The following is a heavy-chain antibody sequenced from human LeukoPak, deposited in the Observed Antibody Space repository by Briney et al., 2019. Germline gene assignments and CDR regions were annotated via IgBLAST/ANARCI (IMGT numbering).Heavy chain of an antibody. V-gene: IGHV3-21*01. CDR2: ISSSSSSSYI. J-gene: IGHJ4*02. CDR3: ARDYLRARRAFDY. Sequence: PGGSLRLSCAASGFTFSSYSMNWVRQAPGKGLEWVSSISSSSSSSYIYYADSVKGRFTISRDNAKNSLYLQMNSLRAEDTAVYYCARDYLRARRAFDYWGQGTLVTVSS. D-gene: IGHD1-26*01. CDR1: GFTFSSYS.